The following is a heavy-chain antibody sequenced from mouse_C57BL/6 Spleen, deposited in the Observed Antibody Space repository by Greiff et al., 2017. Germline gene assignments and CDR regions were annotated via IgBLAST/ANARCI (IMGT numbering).Heavy chain of an antibody. CDR1: GYTFTTYP. J-gene: IGHJ3*01. V-gene: IGHV1-47*01. D-gene: IGHD1-1*01. CDR3: ARGGYGSSYGWFAY. Sequence: ESGAELVKPGASVKMSCKASGYTFTTYPIEWMKQNHGKSLEWIGNFHPYNDDTKYNEKFKGKATLTVEKSSSTVYLELSRLTSDDSAVYYCARGGYGSSYGWFAYWGQGTLVTVSA. CDR2: FHPYNDDT.